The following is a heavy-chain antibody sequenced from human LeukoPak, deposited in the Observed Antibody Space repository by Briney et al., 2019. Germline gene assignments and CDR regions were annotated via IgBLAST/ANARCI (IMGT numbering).Heavy chain of an antibody. V-gene: IGHV3-21*01. J-gene: IGHJ3*02. CDR1: GFTFSSHN. CDR2: IGTDGSYI. CDR3: ARKMKTGDRVGTFDI. D-gene: IGHD1-1*01. Sequence: AGGSLRLSCAASGFTFSSHNMNWVRQAPMKGLEWVSSIGTDGSYIYYADSVQGRLTISRDNAKNSLYLQMNSLTAEDTAVYYCARKMKTGDRVGTFDIWGQGTMVTVSS.